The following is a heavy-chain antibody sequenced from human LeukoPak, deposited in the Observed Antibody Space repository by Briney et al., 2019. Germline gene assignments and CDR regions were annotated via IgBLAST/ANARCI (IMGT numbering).Heavy chain of an antibody. CDR3: ARDLFNYYDSSGYLYYFDY. D-gene: IGHD3-22*01. CDR1: GGTFSSYA. Sequence: SVKVSCKASGGTFSSYAISWVRQAPGQGLEWMGSIIPILGIANYAQKFQGRVTITADKSTSTAYMELSSLRSEDTAVYCCARDLFNYYDSSGYLYYFDYWGQGTLVTVSA. CDR2: IIPILGIA. J-gene: IGHJ4*02. V-gene: IGHV1-69*04.